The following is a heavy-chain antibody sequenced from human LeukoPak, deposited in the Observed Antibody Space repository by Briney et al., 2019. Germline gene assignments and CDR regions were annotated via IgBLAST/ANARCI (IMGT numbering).Heavy chain of an antibody. CDR3: ARDRGYYGSGRILGWFDP. V-gene: IGHV3-30*04. CDR1: GFTFSSYA. J-gene: IGHJ5*02. CDR2: ISYDGSNK. Sequence: GGSLRLSCAASGFTFSSYAMHWVRQAPGKGLEWVAVISYDGSNKYYADSVKGRFTISRDNSKNTLYLQVNSLRAEDTAVYYCARDRGYYGSGRILGWFDPWGQGTLVTVSS. D-gene: IGHD3-10*01.